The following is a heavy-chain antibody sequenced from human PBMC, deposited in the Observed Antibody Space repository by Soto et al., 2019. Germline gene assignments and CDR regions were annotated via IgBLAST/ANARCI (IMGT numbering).Heavy chain of an antibody. Sequence: SVKVSCKASGYMFTKSAMHWVRQAPGPRREWMGWISGDSGNTKYSPKLQDRVTITRDTSASTAYMDLRSLRSEDTALYYCERDGVAAVNINFDYWGQGTLVTFSS. J-gene: IGHJ4*03. D-gene: IGHD6-25*01. CDR1: GYMFTKSA. CDR2: ISGDSGNT. CDR3: ERDGVAAVNINFDY. V-gene: IGHV1-3*01.